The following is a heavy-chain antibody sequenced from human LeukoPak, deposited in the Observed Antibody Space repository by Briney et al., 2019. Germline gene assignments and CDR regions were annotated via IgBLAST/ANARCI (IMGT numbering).Heavy chain of an antibody. D-gene: IGHD6-19*01. V-gene: IGHV1-2*02. Sequence: ASVKVSCKASGGTFSSYAISWVRQAPGQGLEWMGWINPNSGGTNYAQKFQGRVTMTRDTSISTAYMELSRLRFDDTAVYYCARAPRVRIAVAELQHWGQGTLVTVSS. J-gene: IGHJ1*01. CDR3: ARAPRVRIAVAELQH. CDR2: INPNSGGT. CDR1: GGTFSSYA.